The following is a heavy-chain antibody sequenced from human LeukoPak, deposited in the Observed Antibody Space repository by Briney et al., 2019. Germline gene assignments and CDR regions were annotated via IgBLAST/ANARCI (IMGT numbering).Heavy chain of an antibody. D-gene: IGHD1-26*01. CDR3: ARLGGNWFDP. CDR2: IYHSGST. V-gene: IGHV4-4*02. CDR1: GGSISSSNW. Sequence: SETLSLTCAVSGGSISSSNWWSWIRQPPGKGLEWIGEIYHSGSTNYNPSLKSRVTISVDTSKNQFSLKLSSVTAADTAVYYCARLGGNWFDPWGQGTLVTVSS. J-gene: IGHJ5*02.